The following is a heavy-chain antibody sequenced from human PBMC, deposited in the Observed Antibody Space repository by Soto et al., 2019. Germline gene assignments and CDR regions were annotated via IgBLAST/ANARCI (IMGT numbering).Heavy chain of an antibody. CDR1: GFAFSSYA. D-gene: IGHD3-3*01. J-gene: IGHJ6*02. V-gene: IGHV3-21*02. Sequence: EVQLLESGGGLVQPGGSLRLSCAASGFAFSSYAVSWVRQAPGKGLEWVSVISSSSSYIYYADSVKGRFTISRDNAKNSLYLQMNSLRAEDTAVYYCARDRVILFTIFVRSYGMDVWGQGTTVTVSS. CDR3: ARDRVILFTIFVRSYGMDV. CDR2: ISSSSSYI.